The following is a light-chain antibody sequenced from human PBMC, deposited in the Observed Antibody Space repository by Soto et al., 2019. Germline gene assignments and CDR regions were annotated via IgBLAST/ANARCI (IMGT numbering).Light chain of an antibody. CDR1: QAVVTH. Sequence: EVVMTQSPVTLSLSPGDRATVSCRASQAVVTHLAWFQQKPGQPPRLLIYDASATATDIPARFRGSGSGTEFTLTISSLQAEDFAVYYCQQYNKWPRTFGQGTKVE. CDR3: QQYNKWPRT. CDR2: DAS. J-gene: IGKJ1*01. V-gene: IGKV3-15*01.